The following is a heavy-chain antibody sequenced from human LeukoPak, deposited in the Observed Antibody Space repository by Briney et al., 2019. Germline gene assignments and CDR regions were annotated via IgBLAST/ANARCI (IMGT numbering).Heavy chain of an antibody. V-gene: IGHV3-53*01. CDR3: ASLCGGDCYSDY. CDR2: IYSSGST. D-gene: IGHD2-21*02. J-gene: IGHJ4*02. Sequence: GGSLRLSCAASGFTVSSNYMSWVRQAPGKGLEWVSVIYSSGSTYYTDSVKGRFTISRDDSKNTLYLQMNSLRAEDTAVYYCASLCGGDCYSDYWGQGTLVTVSS. CDR1: GFTVSSNY.